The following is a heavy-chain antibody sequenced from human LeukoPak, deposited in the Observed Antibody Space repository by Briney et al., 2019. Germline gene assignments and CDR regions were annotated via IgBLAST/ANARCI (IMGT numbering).Heavy chain of an antibody. V-gene: IGHV3-66*01. J-gene: IGHJ6*02. D-gene: IGHD3-10*01. CDR3: ARGPGSGTGGMDV. CDR1: GFGFSNYG. Sequence: GQSLRLSCATSGFGFSNYGMHWVRQAPGKGLEWVSVIYSGGSTYYTDSVKGRFSISRDESKNMLYLQMNSLRTEDTAMYYCARGPGSGTGGMDVWGQGTTVTVSS. CDR2: IYSGGST.